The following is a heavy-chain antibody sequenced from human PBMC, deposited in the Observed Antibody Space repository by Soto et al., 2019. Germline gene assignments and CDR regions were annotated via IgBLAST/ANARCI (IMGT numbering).Heavy chain of an antibody. D-gene: IGHD5-18*01. Sequence: SETLSLTCAVSGGSISSGGYSWSWIRQPPGKGLEWIGYIYHSGSTYYNPSLKSRVTISVDRSKNQFSLKLSSVTAADTAVYYCARADPAMGYYFDYWGQGTLVPVSS. CDR2: IYHSGST. J-gene: IGHJ4*02. CDR1: GGSISSGGYS. V-gene: IGHV4-30-2*01. CDR3: ARADPAMGYYFDY.